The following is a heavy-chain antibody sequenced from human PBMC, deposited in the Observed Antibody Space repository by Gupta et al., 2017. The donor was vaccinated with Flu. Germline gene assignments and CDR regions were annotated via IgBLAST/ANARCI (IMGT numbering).Heavy chain of an antibody. CDR3: ARQIDAYNPDVFDI. J-gene: IGHJ3*02. D-gene: IGHD1-1*01. V-gene: IGHV4-39*01. Sequence: IRQPPGKGLEWIGNIYYTGSTYVNPSLNSRVTISEDSSKNQLSLKLSSVTAADTAVYYCARQIDAYNPDVFDIWGQGTRVTVSS. CDR2: IYYTGST.